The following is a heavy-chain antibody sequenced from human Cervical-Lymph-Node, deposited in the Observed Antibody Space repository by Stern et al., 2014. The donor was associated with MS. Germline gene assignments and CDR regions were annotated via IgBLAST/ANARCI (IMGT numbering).Heavy chain of an antibody. J-gene: IGHJ6*02. Sequence: VQLVESGAEVKKPGASVKVSCKVSGYTLAELSMHWVRQAPGKGLEWMGGFDPEDGETIYAQKFQGRVTMTEDTSTDTAYMELSSLRSEDPAVYYCATDRDDFRSGYSAPTKGYGLDVWGQGTTVPVTS. CDR3: ATDRDDFRSGYSAPTKGYGLDV. V-gene: IGHV1-24*01. CDR2: FDPEDGET. D-gene: IGHD3-3*01. CDR1: GYTLAELS.